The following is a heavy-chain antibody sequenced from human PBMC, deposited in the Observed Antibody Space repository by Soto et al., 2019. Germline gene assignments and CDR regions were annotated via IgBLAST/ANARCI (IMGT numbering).Heavy chain of an antibody. J-gene: IGHJ6*02. CDR3: VRVINFRGIDV. CDR2: TSTSGTP. Sequence: QVQLQESGPGLVNPSSTLSLTCSVSGDSISSYYWAWLRQPARQGLEWVGPTSTSGTPNYNPSLMSRVAVSIDTFKNAFSLNLRSVAAAGTVVYFWVRVINFRGIDVWGQGATVTVS. CDR1: GDSISSYY. V-gene: IGHV4-4*07.